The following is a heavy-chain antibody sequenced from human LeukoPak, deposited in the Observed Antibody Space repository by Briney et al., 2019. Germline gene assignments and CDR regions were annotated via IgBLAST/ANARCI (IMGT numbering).Heavy chain of an antibody. V-gene: IGHV3-9*01. Sequence: GGSLRLSCAASGFTFDDHAMHWVRQAPGKGLEWVAGISWNSGIIDYADSVKGRFTISRDNAKNSLYLQMNSLRAEDTAFCYCTKDRLFLHDALDIWGQGTMVTVSS. CDR3: TKDRLFLHDALDI. D-gene: IGHD3-22*01. J-gene: IGHJ3*02. CDR2: ISWNSGII. CDR1: GFTFDDHA.